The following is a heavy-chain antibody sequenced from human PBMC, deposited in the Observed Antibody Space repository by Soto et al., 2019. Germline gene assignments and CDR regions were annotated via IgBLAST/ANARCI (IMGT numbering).Heavy chain of an antibody. V-gene: IGHV4-30-4*01. CDR2: IYYSGST. Sequence: SETLSLTCTVSGGSISSGDYYWSWIRQPPGKGLEWIGYIYYSGSTYYNPSLKSRATISVDTSKNQFSLKLSSVTAADTAVYYCARGPTRYYFDSWGRGTLVTVSS. CDR3: ARGPTRYYFDS. CDR1: GGSISSGDYY. J-gene: IGHJ4*02. D-gene: IGHD1-20*01.